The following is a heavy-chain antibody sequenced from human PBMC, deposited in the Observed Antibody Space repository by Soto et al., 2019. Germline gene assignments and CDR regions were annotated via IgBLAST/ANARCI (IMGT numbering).Heavy chain of an antibody. D-gene: IGHD3-10*01. CDR1: CGSISDSDYH. CDR3: ARHRGPTGPNY. Sequence: SETLSLTCTVSCGSISDSDYHWGWIRQPPGKGLEWIGSLSRSGSTYHSASLKSRVTISVDTSKNQFPLNLGSVTAADTAVYYCARHRGPTGPNYWGQGTLVTVSS. CDR2: LSRSGST. V-gene: IGHV4-39*01. J-gene: IGHJ4*02.